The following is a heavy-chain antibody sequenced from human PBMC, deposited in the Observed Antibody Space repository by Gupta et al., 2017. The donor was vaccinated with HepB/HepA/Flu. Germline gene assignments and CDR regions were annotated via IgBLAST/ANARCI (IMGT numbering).Heavy chain of an antibody. CDR1: GGSIINYY. V-gene: IGHV4-59*01. J-gene: IGHJ3*02. Sequence: QVHLQESGPGLVKPSETLSLTCNVSGGSIINYYWSWIRQPPGKGLEWIGFIDYSGSTTYNPSLQSRVTISVDTSKNEFSLKLNSVTAAETAVYYCAREHIAVVPGAPRGGFDIWGQGTLVTVSS. D-gene: IGHD2-21*01. CDR3: AREHIAVVPGAPRGGFDI. CDR2: IDYSGST.